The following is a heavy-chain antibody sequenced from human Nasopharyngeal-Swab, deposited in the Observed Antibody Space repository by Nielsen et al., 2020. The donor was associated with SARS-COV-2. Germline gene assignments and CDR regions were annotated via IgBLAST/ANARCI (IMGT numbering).Heavy chain of an antibody. CDR3: ARVHRIAAAGFDY. V-gene: IGHV1-46*01. D-gene: IGHD6-13*01. CDR2: INPSGGST. CDR1: GYTFTSYY. Sequence: ASVKVSCKASGYTFTSYYMHWVRQAPGQGLEWMGIINPSGGSTRYAQKFQGRVTMTRDTSTSTVYVELSSLRSEDTAVYYCARVHRIAAAGFDYWGQGTLVTVSS. J-gene: IGHJ4*02.